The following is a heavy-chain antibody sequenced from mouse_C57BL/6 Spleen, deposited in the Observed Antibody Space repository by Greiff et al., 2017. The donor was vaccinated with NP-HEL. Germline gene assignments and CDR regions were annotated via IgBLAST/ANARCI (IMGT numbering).Heavy chain of an antibody. CDR3: TTYYSNPLAY. CDR2: IDPENGDT. V-gene: IGHV14-4*01. D-gene: IGHD2-5*01. CDR1: GFNIKDDY. Sequence: EVQLQQSGAELVRPGASVKLSCTASGFNIKDDYMHWVKQRPEQGLEWIGWIDPENGDTEYASKFQGKATITADTSSNTAYLQLSSLTSEDTAVYYGTTYYSNPLAYWGQGTLVTVSA. J-gene: IGHJ3*01.